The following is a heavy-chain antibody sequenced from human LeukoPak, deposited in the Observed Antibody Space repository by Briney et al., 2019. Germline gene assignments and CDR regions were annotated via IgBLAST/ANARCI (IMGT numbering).Heavy chain of an antibody. CDR2: ISYDGSDK. CDR1: GFTFSSYA. CDR3: ARTEGDGFYKNGGGLGYGMDV. D-gene: IGHD5-24*01. Sequence: PGGSLRLSCAASGFTFSSYAMHWVRQAPGKGLEWVAVISYDGSDKYYADSVKGRFTISRDNSKNTLYLQMNSLRAEDTAVYYCARTEGDGFYKNGGGLGYGMDVWGQGTTVTVSS. J-gene: IGHJ6*02. V-gene: IGHV3-30-3*01.